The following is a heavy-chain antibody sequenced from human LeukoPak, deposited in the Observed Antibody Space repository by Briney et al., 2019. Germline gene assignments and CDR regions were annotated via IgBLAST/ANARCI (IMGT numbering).Heavy chain of an antibody. CDR3: AKDHYDSSGYPPYYFDY. D-gene: IGHD3-22*01. CDR2: ISYDGSNK. CDR1: GFTFSSYA. J-gene: IGHJ4*02. Sequence: GRSLRLSCAASGFTFSSYAMHWVRQAPGKGLEWVAVISYDGSNKYYADSVKGRFTISRDSSKNTLYLQMNSLRAEDTAVYYCAKDHYDSSGYPPYYFDYWGQGTLVTVSS. V-gene: IGHV3-30*04.